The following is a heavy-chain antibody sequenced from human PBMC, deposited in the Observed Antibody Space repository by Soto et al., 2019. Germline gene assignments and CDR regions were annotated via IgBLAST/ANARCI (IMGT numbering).Heavy chain of an antibody. J-gene: IGHJ4*02. D-gene: IGHD3-10*01. CDR2: INSDGSST. V-gene: IGHV3-74*01. CDR3: ARAFGY. CDR1: GFTFSSYW. Sequence: EVQLVESGGGLVQPGGPLRLSCAASGFTFSSYWMHWLRQAPGKGLVWFSRINSDGSSTYYADSVKGPVTISRDNAKNSLSLQMSMQRAEDTAVYYCARAFGYWGQGTLVTVSS.